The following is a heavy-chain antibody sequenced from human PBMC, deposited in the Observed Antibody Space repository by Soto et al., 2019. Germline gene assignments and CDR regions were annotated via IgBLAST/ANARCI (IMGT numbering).Heavy chain of an antibody. CDR3: AKIPISYFSPCDY. CDR2: ISGSGNT. D-gene: IGHD3-10*01. J-gene: IGHJ4*02. CDR1: GFTFSSYA. V-gene: IGHV3-23*01. Sequence: GGSLRLSCAASGFTFSSYAMSWVRQAPGKGLEWVSAISGSGNTYYADSVKGRFTISRDNSKNTLYLQMNSLRAEDTAVYYCAKIPISYFSPCDYGGQGTLVTVPS.